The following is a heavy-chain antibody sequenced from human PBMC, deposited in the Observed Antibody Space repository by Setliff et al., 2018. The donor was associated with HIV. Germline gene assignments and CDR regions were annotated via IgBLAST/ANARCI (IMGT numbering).Heavy chain of an antibody. J-gene: IGHJ3*01. CDR2: IHHSGST. CDR1: GASIRTGSYY. Sequence: SETLSLTCTVSGASIRTGSYYWGWIRQPPGKGLEWIGEIHHSGSTNYNPSLKSRVTISVDTSKNQFSLKPSSVTAADTAVYYCARAPPGIQNDAFDVWGQGTMVTVSS. V-gene: IGHV4-39*07. CDR3: ARAPPGIQNDAFDV.